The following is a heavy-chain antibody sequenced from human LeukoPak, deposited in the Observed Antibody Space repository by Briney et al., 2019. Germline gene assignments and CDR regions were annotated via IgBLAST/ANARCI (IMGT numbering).Heavy chain of an antibody. CDR1: GGSTSSYK. CDR3: AREWSAFDI. D-gene: IGHD2-8*01. CDR2: AYYSGST. J-gene: IGHJ3*02. V-gene: IGHV4-59*12. Sequence: SETLSLTCTVSGGSTSSYKWSWIRQPPGKGLEWIGYAYYSGSTNYNPSLKSRVTISIDTSKNQFSLKLSSVIAADTAVYYCAREWSAFDIWGQGTMVTVSS.